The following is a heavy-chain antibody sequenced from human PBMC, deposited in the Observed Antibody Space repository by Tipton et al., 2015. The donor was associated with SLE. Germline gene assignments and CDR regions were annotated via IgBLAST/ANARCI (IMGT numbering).Heavy chain of an antibody. Sequence: QLVQSGGGLVQPGGTLRLSCAASGFTFSDYDMSWVRQAPGKGLEWVANIKQDGSEKYYVDSVKGRFTISRDNAKNSLYLQMNSLRAEDTAVYYCARNRPFDYWGQGTLVTVSS. V-gene: IGHV3-7*01. CDR2: IKQDGSEK. D-gene: IGHD2/OR15-2a*01. CDR3: ARNRPFDY. J-gene: IGHJ4*02. CDR1: GFTFSDYD.